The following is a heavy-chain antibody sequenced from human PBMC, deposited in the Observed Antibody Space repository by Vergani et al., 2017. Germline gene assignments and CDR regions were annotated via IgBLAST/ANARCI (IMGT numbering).Heavy chain of an antibody. D-gene: IGHD3-10*01. CDR3: ATDYYGSGSYYNGPRSAFYI. CDR1: GYTFTDYY. Sequence: EVQLVQSGAEVKKPGATVKISCKVSGYTFTDYYMHWVQQAPGKGLEWMGLVDPEDGETIYAEKFQGRVTITADTSTDTAYMELSSLRSEDTAVYYCATDYYGSGSYYNGPRSAFYIWGQGTMVTVSS. V-gene: IGHV1-69-2*01. CDR2: VDPEDGET. J-gene: IGHJ3*02.